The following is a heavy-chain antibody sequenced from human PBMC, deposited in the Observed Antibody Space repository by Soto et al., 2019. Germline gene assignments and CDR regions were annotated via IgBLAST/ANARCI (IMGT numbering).Heavy chain of an antibody. CDR2: INPDGSVK. V-gene: IGHV3-7*01. Sequence: EVQLVESGGGLVQPGESLRLSCAASGLTFNTYWMTWVRQPPGKGLEWVANINPDGSVKYSVDSLKGRFTISRDNAKNSLYLQMNSLRAEDTAVYYCASARDYFFGYWGQGTLVTVSS. J-gene: IGHJ4*02. CDR1: GLTFNTYW. D-gene: IGHD2-21*01. CDR3: ASARDYFFGY.